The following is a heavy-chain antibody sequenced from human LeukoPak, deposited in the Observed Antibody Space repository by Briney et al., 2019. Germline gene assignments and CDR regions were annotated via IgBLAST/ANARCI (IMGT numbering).Heavy chain of an antibody. D-gene: IGHD3-10*01. V-gene: IGHV4-34*01. J-gene: IGHJ5*02. CDR3: ARGGLNNWFDP. CDR2: INHSGST. CDR1: GGSFSGYY. Sequence: SETLSLTCAVYGGSFSGYYWSWIRQPPEKGLEWIGEINHSGSTNYNPSLKSRVTISVDTSKNQFSLKLSSVTAADTAVYYCARGGLNNWFDPWGQGTLVTVSS.